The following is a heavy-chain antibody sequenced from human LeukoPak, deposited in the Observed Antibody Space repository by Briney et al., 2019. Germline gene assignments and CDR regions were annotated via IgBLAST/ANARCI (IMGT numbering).Heavy chain of an antibody. D-gene: IGHD6-19*01. J-gene: IGHJ4*02. V-gene: IGHV3-48*04. CDR2: ISSSSSTI. CDR3: ARDPLYSSGWYDSGDY. CDR1: GFTFSSYS. Sequence: GRSLRLSCAASGFTFSSYSMNWVRQAPGKGLEWVSYISSSSSTIYYADSVKGRFTISRDNAKNSLYLQMNSLRAEDTAVYYCARDPLYSSGWYDSGDYWGQGTLVTVSS.